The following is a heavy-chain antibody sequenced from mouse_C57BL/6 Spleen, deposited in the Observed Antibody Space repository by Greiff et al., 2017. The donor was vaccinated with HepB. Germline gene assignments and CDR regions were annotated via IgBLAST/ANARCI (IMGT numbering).Heavy chain of an antibody. J-gene: IGHJ3*01. Sequence: EVKLMESGGDLVKPGGSLKLSCAASGFTFSSYGMSWVRQTPDKRLEWVATISSGGSYTYYPDSVKGRFTIARDNAKNTLYLQMSSLKSEDTAMYYCAIRSFAYWGQGTLVTVSA. CDR1: GFTFSSYG. CDR2: ISSGGSYT. V-gene: IGHV5-6*02. CDR3: AIRSFAY.